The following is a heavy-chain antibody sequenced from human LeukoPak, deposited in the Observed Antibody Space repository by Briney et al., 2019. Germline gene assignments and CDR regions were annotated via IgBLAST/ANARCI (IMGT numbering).Heavy chain of an antibody. V-gene: IGHV3-49*04. CDR3: TRTMNHLAPPYYFDY. CDR1: GLTFGDYA. CDR2: IRSKAYGGTK. Sequence: GGSLRLSCTTSGLTFGDYAMSWVRQAPGKGLEWVGFIRSKAYGGTKEYAASVKGRFTISRDDSKSVAYLQMNSLKTEDTALYYCTRTMNHLAPPYYFDYWGQGTLVTVSS. J-gene: IGHJ4*02.